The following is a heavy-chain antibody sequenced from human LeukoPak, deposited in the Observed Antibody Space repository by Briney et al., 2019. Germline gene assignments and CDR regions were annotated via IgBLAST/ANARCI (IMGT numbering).Heavy chain of an antibody. Sequence: ASVKVSCKASGYTFTGYYMHWVRHAPGQGLEWMGWINPNSGNTGYAQKFQGRVTITRNTSISTAYMELSSLRSEHTAVYYCARDNESRDPPHFDYWGQGTLVTVSS. V-gene: IGHV1-8*03. CDR3: ARDNESRDPPHFDY. D-gene: IGHD5-24*01. CDR2: INPNSGNT. CDR1: GYTFTGYY. J-gene: IGHJ4*02.